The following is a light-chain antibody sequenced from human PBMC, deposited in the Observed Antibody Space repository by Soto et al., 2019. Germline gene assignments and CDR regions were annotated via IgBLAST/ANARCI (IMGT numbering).Light chain of an antibody. CDR3: QQYNTWPPIN. V-gene: IGKV3-15*01. CDR1: QSVSSN. Sequence: EIVMTQSPATMSVSPGERATLSCRSSQSVSSNLAWYQQKPGQAPRLLIYGASTRATGIPARFSGSGSGTEFTLNISSLQSEDFAVYYGQQYNTWPPINFGQGTRLEIK. CDR2: GAS. J-gene: IGKJ5*01.